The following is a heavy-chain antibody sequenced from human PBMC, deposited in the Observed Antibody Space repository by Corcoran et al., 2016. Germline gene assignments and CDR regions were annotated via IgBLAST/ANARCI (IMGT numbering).Heavy chain of an antibody. D-gene: IGHD6-13*01. J-gene: IGHJ5*02. CDR2: IYYSGST. Sequence: QVQLEESGAGLVKPSETLSLTCTVSGGSISSYYWSWIRQPPGKGLEWIGYIYYSGSTNYNPSLKSRVTITVDTSKNQFSLKLSSVTAADTAVYYCARDLAAAPGVYNWFDPWGQGTLVTVSS. V-gene: IGHV4-59*01. CDR1: GGSISSYY. CDR3: ARDLAAAPGVYNWFDP.